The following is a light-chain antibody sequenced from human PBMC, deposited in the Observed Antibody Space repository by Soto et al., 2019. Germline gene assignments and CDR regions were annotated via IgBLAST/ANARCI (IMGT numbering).Light chain of an antibody. Sequence: DIQMTQSPPSLSVSVGDRFTITCQASQDISNYLHWFQQKPGKAPQLLIFDVSNLQTGVPSRFSGGGSGTDFALTISSLEPEDIATYYCQQYDSLPLTFGQGTRLEIK. CDR3: QQYDSLPLT. CDR2: DVS. J-gene: IGKJ5*01. CDR1: QDISNY. V-gene: IGKV1-33*01.